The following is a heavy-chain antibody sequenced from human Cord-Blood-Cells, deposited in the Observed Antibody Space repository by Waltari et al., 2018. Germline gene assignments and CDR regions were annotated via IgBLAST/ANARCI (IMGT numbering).Heavy chain of an antibody. V-gene: IGHV1-24*01. CDR2: FDPEDGET. CDR3: ATQTTMVRGVIIYYFDY. Sequence: QVQLVQSGAEVKKPGASVKVSCKVSGYTLTELSMPWLRQAPGKGLGWMGGFDPEDGETIYAQKFQGRVTMTEDTSTDTAYMELSSLRSEDTAVYYCATQTTMVRGVIIYYFDYWGQGTLVTVSS. J-gene: IGHJ4*02. CDR1: GYTLTELS. D-gene: IGHD3-10*01.